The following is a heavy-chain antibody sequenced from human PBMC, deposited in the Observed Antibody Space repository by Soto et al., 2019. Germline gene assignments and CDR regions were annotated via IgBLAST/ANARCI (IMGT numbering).Heavy chain of an antibody. CDR3: ARSYDARFDY. Sequence: GGSLRHSCAASGFTFSSYAMHWVRQAPGKGLEWVAVISYDGSNKYYADSVKGRFTISRDNSKNTLYLQMNSLRAEDTAVYYCARSYDARFDYWGQGTLVTVSS. V-gene: IGHV3-30-3*01. J-gene: IGHJ4*02. D-gene: IGHD2-8*01. CDR2: ISYDGSNK. CDR1: GFTFSSYA.